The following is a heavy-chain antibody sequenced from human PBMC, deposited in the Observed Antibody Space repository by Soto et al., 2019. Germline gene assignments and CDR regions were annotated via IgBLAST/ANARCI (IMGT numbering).Heavy chain of an antibody. Sequence: GGSLRRSSVASERRFIGYGMISVPQSTGTGLEWVSAISASGGSTYYVDSVKGRFTISRDNSKNTLFLQMSSLQSEDTAVYYCARERKFDFWRKGLDVWGQGNTVTVS. CDR2: ISASGGST. J-gene: IGHJ6*02. D-gene: IGHD3-3*01. CDR3: ARERKFDFWRKGLDV. CDR1: ERRFIGYG. V-gene: IGHV3-23*01.